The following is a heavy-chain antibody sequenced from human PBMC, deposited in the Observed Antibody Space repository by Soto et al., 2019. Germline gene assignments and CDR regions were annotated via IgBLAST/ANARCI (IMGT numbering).Heavy chain of an antibody. CDR2: ISSSSSTI. CDR1: GFTFSSCS. D-gene: IGHD2-21*02. V-gene: IGHV3-48*02. J-gene: IGHJ4*02. Sequence: GGSLRLSCAASGFTFSSCSMNWVRQAPGKGLEWVSYISSSSSTIYYADSVKGRFTISRDNAKNSLYLQMHSLRDGGTAVYYCARVKVVTATDFWGQGTLVTVSS. CDR3: ARVKVVTATDF.